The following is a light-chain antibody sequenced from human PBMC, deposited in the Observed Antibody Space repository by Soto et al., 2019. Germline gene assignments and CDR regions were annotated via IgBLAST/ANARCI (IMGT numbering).Light chain of an antibody. CDR3: QAYDYSLTASV. J-gene: IGLJ3*02. V-gene: IGLV2-14*01. Sequence: QSVLTQPASVSGSPGQSITISCTGTSSDVGGYNYVSWYQQHPGKAPKLMIYEVSNRPSGVSNRFSGSKSGNTASLTITGLQAEDEGDYYCQAYDYSLTASVFGGGTKLTVL. CDR2: EVS. CDR1: SSDVGGYNY.